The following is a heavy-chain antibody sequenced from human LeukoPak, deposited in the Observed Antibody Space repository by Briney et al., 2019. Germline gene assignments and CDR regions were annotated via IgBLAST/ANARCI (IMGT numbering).Heavy chain of an antibody. CDR2: ISSSGSTI. D-gene: IGHD3-22*01. J-gene: IGHJ4*02. V-gene: IGHV3-11*04. CDR1: GFTFSDYY. Sequence: GGSLRLSCAASGFTFSDYYMSWIRQAPGKGLEWGSYISSSGSTIYYADSVKGRFTISRDNAKNSLYLQMNSLRAEDTAVYYCARDFLSFYDSSGYSALDYWGQGTLVTVSS. CDR3: ARDFLSFYDSSGYSALDY.